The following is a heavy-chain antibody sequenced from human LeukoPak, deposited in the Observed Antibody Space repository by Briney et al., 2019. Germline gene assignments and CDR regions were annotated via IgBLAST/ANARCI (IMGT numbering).Heavy chain of an antibody. Sequence: ASVKVSCKASGGTFSSYAISWVRQAPGQGLEWMGRIIPILGIANYAQKFQGRVTITADKSTSTAYMELSSLRSEDTAVYYRARDYYGSGSLIYYYYGMDVWGQGTTVTVSS. V-gene: IGHV1-69*04. CDR1: GGTFSSYA. D-gene: IGHD3-10*01. CDR2: IIPILGIA. CDR3: ARDYYGSGSLIYYYYGMDV. J-gene: IGHJ6*02.